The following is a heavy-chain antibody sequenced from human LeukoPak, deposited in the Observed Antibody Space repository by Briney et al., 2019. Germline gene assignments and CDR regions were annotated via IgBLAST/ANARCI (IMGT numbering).Heavy chain of an antibody. Sequence: ASVTVSCTASGYTFTGYYMHWVRQAPGQGLEWMGRINPNSGGTNYAQKFQGRVTMTRDTSISTAYMELSSLRSEDTAVYYCATGEVGAGAQDYWGQGTLVTVSS. D-gene: IGHD1-26*01. CDR2: INPNSGGT. CDR3: ATGEVGAGAQDY. V-gene: IGHV1-2*06. J-gene: IGHJ4*02. CDR1: GYTFTGYY.